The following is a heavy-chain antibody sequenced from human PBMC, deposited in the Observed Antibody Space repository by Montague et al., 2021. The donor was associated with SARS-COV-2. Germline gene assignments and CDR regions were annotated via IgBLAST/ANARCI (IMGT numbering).Heavy chain of an antibody. D-gene: IGHD2-8*01. CDR2: IYYSGST. J-gene: IGHJ6*02. Sequence: SETLSLTCSVSGGSISGYYWSWLRQPPGKGLEWIGDIYYSGSTKYNPSLKSRVTISVDRSKNQFSLNLNSVTAADTAVYFYARLLRSCTNGVCRTYHYYAMDVWGQGSTVTVSS. CDR3: ARLLRSCTNGVCRTYHYYAMDV. CDR1: GGSISGYY. V-gene: IGHV4-59*01.